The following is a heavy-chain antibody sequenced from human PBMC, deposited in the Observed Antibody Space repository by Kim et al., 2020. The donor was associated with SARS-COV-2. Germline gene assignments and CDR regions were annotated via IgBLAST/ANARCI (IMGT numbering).Heavy chain of an antibody. Sequence: ASVKVSCKASGYTFTSYAMNWVRQAPGQGLEWMGWINTNTGNPTYAQGFTGRFVFSLDTSVSTAYLQISSLKAEDTAVYYCARVDSSGWLSDFDYWGQGTLVTVSS. CDR2: INTNTGNP. J-gene: IGHJ4*02. D-gene: IGHD6-19*01. V-gene: IGHV7-4-1*02. CDR1: GYTFTSYA. CDR3: ARVDSSGWLSDFDY.